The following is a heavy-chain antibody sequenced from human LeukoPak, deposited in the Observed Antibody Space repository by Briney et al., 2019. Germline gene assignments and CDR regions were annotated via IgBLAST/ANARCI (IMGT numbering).Heavy chain of an antibody. V-gene: IGHV3-7*01. CDR3: ARAWEYSSSWYDY. D-gene: IGHD6-13*01. CDR1: GFTFSRYW. Sequence: GGSLRLSCAASGFTFSRYWMGWVRQAPGKGLEWVANIKQDGSEKYYVDSVKGRFTISRDNAKKSLHLEMNSLRAEDTAVYYCARAWEYSSSWYDYWGQGTLVTVSS. CDR2: IKQDGSEK. J-gene: IGHJ4*02.